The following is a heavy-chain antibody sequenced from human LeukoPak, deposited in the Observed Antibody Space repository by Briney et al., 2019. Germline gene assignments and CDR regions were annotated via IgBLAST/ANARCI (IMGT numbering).Heavy chain of an antibody. Sequence: GGSLRLSCAASGFTFSSYAMSWVRQAPGKGLEWVSAISGSGGSTYYADSVKGRFTISRDNSKNTLYLQMNSLRAEDTAVYYCATDLYDFWSGRYYYYYGMDVWGQGTTVTVSS. D-gene: IGHD3-3*01. CDR2: ISGSGGST. CDR1: GFTFSSYA. CDR3: ATDLYDFWSGRYYYYYGMDV. V-gene: IGHV3-23*01. J-gene: IGHJ6*02.